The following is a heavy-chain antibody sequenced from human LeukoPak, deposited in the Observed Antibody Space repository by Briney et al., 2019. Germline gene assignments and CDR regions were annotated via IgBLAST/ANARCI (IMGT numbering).Heavy chain of an antibody. D-gene: IGHD5-12*01. Sequence: ASVKVSCKAFGYTFTSNYMHWVRQAPGQGPEWMGVISPSGGSTTYAQKFQGRVTLTRDMSTSTDYLELSSLRSEDTAVYYCARGPSGYFVYVYYYYYMDVWGKGTTVTISS. CDR3: ARGPSGYFVYVYYYYYMDV. CDR2: ISPSGGST. V-gene: IGHV1-46*01. CDR1: GYTFTSNY. J-gene: IGHJ6*03.